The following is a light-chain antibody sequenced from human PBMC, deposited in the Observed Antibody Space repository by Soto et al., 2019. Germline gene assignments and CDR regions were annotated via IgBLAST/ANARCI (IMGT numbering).Light chain of an antibody. V-gene: IGKV3D-15*01. CDR2: GAS. Sequence: EIVMTQSPATLSLAPGERATLSCRASQSVSSNLAWYQQKPGQAPRLLIYGASNRATGIPDRFSGSGSGTDFTLTISSLQPGDFATYYCQQYNSHPWTFGQGTKVDIK. CDR1: QSVSSN. J-gene: IGKJ1*01. CDR3: QQYNSHPWT.